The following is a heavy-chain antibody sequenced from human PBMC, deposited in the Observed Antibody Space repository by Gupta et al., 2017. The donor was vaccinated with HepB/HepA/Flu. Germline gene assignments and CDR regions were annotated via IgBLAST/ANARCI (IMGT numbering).Heavy chain of an antibody. CDR3: AAVRRAKYGFDP. J-gene: IGHJ5*02. CDR1: GSTFTGYY. D-gene: IGHD2/OR15-2a*01. V-gene: IGHV1-2*04. Sequence: QVQLVQSGAEVKKPGASVRVSCKASGSTFTGYYIHWVRQAPGQGLEWMGWIDPDSGGTNYAQKFQGWLTMTRDTSINTAYMDLSRLKSDDTAIYYCAAVRRAKYGFDPWGQGTLVTVSS. CDR2: IDPDSGGT.